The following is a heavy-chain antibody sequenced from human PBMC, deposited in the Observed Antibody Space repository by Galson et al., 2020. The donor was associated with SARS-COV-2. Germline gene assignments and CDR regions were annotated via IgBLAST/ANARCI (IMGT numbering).Heavy chain of an antibody. V-gene: IGHV4-31*03. CDR2: IFHTGTT. Sequence: ASETLSLTCSVSDDSITKNYNCCWIRPHPGKGLEWIGYIFHTGTTHYNPSFESRLTISVDTSKNQFSLSLTSVTAADTAVYYCARSQHNYGDRYFVLWGRGTVVTVSS. D-gene: IGHD3-16*01. J-gene: IGHJ2*01. CDR1: DDSITKNYNC. CDR3: ARSQHNYGDRYFVL.